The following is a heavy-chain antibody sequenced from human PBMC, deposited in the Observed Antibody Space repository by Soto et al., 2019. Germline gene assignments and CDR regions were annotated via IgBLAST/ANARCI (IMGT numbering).Heavy chain of an antibody. CDR2: ISHDGSDK. CDR3: AKSPVFFFSSANCYRYYFAY. V-gene: IGHV3-30*18. D-gene: IGHD2-2*02. CDR1: GFPFGDFG. J-gene: IGHJ4*02. Sequence: GGSLRLSCAASGFPFGDFGMHWLRQAPGKGLEWVAVISHDGSDKFYADSVKARFTISRDNSKNTLYLQMSGLRAEDTAVYYCAKSPVFFFSSANCYRYYFAYWSQGTPVPVSS.